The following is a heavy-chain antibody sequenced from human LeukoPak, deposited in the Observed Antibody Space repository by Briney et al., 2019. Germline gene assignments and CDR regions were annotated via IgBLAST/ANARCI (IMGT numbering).Heavy chain of an antibody. CDR3: ANVGYCSSTSCYDSY. V-gene: IGHV3-11*04. CDR2: ISGSGSTI. Sequence: GGSLRLSCAASGFSFSGYYMSWIRQAPGKGLEWVSYISGSGSTIYYADSVKGRFTISRDNSKNTLYLQMNSLRAEDTAVYYCANVGYCSSTSCYDSYWGQGTLVTVSS. J-gene: IGHJ4*02. CDR1: GFSFSGYY. D-gene: IGHD2-2*01.